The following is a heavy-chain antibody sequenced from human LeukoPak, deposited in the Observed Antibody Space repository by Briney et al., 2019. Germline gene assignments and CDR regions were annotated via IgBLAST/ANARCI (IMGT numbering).Heavy chain of an antibody. CDR1: GGTFSSYA. Sequence: SVKVSCKASGGTFSSYAISWVRQAPGQGLEWMGGIIPIFGTANYAQKFQGRVTITANESTSTAYMELSSLRSEDTAVYYCARRRWSLSGYKKAYYYYYMDVWGKGTTVTISS. V-gene: IGHV1-69*01. CDR2: IIPIFGTA. D-gene: IGHD5-12*01. J-gene: IGHJ6*03. CDR3: ARRRWSLSGYKKAYYYYYMDV.